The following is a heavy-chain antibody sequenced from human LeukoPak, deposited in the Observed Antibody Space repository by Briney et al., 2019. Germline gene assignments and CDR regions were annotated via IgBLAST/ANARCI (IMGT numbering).Heavy chain of an antibody. D-gene: IGHD2-2*01. CDR1: GFPFSTYP. CDR3: AREDDCSSTSCPGGYDY. CDR2: ISYDGSNN. V-gene: IGHV3-30-3*01. Sequence: GGSRSLSCAPSGFPFSTYPMNGSGKPPGKGLEGGPLISYDGSNNYYADSVKGRFTISRDNSKNTLYLQMNSLRAEDTAVYYCAREDDCSSTSCPGGYDYWGQGTLVTVSS. J-gene: IGHJ4*02.